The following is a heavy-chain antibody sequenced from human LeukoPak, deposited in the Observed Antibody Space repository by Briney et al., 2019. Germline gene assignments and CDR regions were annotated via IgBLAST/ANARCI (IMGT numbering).Heavy chain of an antibody. Sequence: ETLSLTCTVSGGSISSHYWSWIRQPAGKGLEWIGRIYTSGSTNYNPSLKSRVTMSVDTSKNQFSLKLSSVTAADTAVYYCARALTVTTFYYYYGMDVWGQGTTVTVSS. V-gene: IGHV4-4*07. J-gene: IGHJ6*02. D-gene: IGHD4-17*01. CDR3: ARALTVTTFYYYYGMDV. CDR1: GGSISSHY. CDR2: IYTSGST.